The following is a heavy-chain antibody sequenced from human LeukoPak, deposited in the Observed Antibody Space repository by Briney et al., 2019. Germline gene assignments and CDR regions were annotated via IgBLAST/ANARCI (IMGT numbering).Heavy chain of an antibody. D-gene: IGHD3-22*01. CDR2: IYTSWRT. J-gene: IGHJ4*02. CDR3: ARVDYYDRYFDN. CDR1: GGSITRGNYY. Sequence: PSETLSLTCTVSGGSITRGNYYWSWIRQPAGEGLEWIGRIYTSWRTYYNPSLKSQVTMSVDTSKNQLSLKLSTVTAADTAVYYCARVDYYDRYFDNWGQGTLVTVSS. V-gene: IGHV4-61*02.